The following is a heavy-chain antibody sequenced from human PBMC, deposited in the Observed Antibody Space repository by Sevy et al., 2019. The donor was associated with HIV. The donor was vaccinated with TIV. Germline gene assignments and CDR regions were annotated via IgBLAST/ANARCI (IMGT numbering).Heavy chain of an antibody. CDR3: ARSSSGEYSSADFDY. CDR1: GFTFSSYA. V-gene: IGHV3-30-3*01. J-gene: IGHJ4*02. Sequence: GGSLRLSCAASGFTFSSYAMHWVRQAPGKGLEWVAVISYDGSNKYYADSVKGRFTISRDNSKNTLYLQMNSLRAEDTAVYYCARSSSGEYSSADFDYWGQGTLVTVSS. CDR2: ISYDGSNK. D-gene: IGHD5-18*01.